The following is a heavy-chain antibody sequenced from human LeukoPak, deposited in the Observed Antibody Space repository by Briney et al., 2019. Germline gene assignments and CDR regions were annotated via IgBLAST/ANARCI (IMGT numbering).Heavy chain of an antibody. CDR1: GFTFSSYA. CDR3: AKLRTWLGSSDNWFDP. Sequence: GSLRLSCAASGFTFSSYAMSWVRQAPGKGLEWVSAISGSGGSTYYADSVKGRFTISRDNSKNTLYLQMNSLRAEDTAVYYCAKLRTWLGSSDNWFDPWGQGTLVTVSS. D-gene: IGHD6-19*01. V-gene: IGHV3-23*01. J-gene: IGHJ5*02. CDR2: ISGSGGST.